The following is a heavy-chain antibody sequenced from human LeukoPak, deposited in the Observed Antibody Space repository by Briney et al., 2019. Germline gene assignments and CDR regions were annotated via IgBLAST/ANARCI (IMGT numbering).Heavy chain of an antibody. V-gene: IGHV5-51*01. CDR3: ARHKGPYYYGMDV. CDR1: GYSFTSYW. J-gene: IGHJ6*02. Sequence: GESLKISCKGSGYSFTSYWIGWVRQMPGKGLEWMGIIYPGDSDTRYSPSFQGQVTISADKSISTAYLQRSSLKASDTAMYYCARHKGPYYYGMDVWGQGTTVTVSS. CDR2: IYPGDSDT.